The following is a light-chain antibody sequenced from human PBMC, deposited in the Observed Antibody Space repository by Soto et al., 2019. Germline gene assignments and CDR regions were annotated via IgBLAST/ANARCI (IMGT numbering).Light chain of an antibody. CDR3: SSYTTTNTLV. J-gene: IGLJ3*02. Sequence: QSALTQPASVSGSPGQSITISCIGTGYDVGNYNYVSWYQQHPGKAPKLMISEVTNRPSGVSNRFSGSKSGNTASLTISGLQAEDEANYYCSSYTTTNTLVFGGGTKLTVL. CDR2: EVT. V-gene: IGLV2-14*01. CDR1: GYDVGNYNY.